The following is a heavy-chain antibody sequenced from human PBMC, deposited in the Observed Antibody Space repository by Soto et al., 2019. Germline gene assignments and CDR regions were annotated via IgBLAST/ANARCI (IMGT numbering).Heavy chain of an antibody. J-gene: IGHJ2*01. CDR2: IYWDDDK. Sequence: QITLKESGPTLVKPTQTLTLTCTFSGFSLSTSGVGVGWIRQPPGKALEWLALIYWDDDKRYSPSLKSRLTITKDPTKNQVVLTMTNMDPVDTATYYCAHSARSDYASFGYFDLWGRGPLVTVSS. CDR3: AHSARSDYASFGYFDL. D-gene: IGHD4-17*01. V-gene: IGHV2-5*02. CDR1: GFSLSTSGVG.